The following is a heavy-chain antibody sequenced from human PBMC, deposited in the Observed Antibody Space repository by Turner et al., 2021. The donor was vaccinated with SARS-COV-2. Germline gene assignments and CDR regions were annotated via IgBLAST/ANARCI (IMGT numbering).Heavy chain of an antibody. D-gene: IGHD2-8*01. V-gene: IGHV1-24*01. CDR1: GYTLPELS. Sequence: QVQLVQSGAEVKQPGASVKVSCRVSGYTLPELSMHWVRQAPGKGLEWMGGFDPEDGETIYAQKFQGRVTMTEDTSTDTAYMELSSMRSEDTAVYYCATASPFRYGVYRRSWFDPWGQGTLVTVSS. CDR3: ATASPFRYGVYRRSWFDP. CDR2: FDPEDGET. J-gene: IGHJ5*02.